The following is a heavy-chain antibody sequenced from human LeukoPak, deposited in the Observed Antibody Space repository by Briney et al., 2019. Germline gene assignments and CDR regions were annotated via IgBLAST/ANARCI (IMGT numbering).Heavy chain of an antibody. D-gene: IGHD3-10*01. J-gene: IGHJ4*02. CDR1: GYTFTSYD. CDR2: MNPNSGNT. Sequence: ASVKVSCKASGYTFTSYDINWVRQATGQGPEWMGWMNPNSGNTGYAQKFQGRVTMTRNTSISTAYMELSSLRSEDTAVYYCARGLMVRGVKFRARTPGLYYFDYWGQGTLVTVSS. V-gene: IGHV1-8*01. CDR3: ARGLMVRGVKFRARTPGLYYFDY.